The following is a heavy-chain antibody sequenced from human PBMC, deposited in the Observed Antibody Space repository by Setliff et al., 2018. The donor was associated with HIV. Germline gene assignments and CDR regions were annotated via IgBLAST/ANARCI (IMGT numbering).Heavy chain of an antibody. CDR1: GGSFSGYY. CDR2: INHSGST. CDR3: ARRASPPSGPYSQYYMDV. J-gene: IGHJ6*03. Sequence: SETLSLTCAVYGGSFSGYYWSWIRQPPGKGLEWIGEINHSGSTNYNPSLKSRVTMSVDTSKKQFSLNLTSVTAADTAVYYCARRASPPSGPYSQYYMDVWGRGTSVTVSS. D-gene: IGHD2-21*01. V-gene: IGHV4-34*01.